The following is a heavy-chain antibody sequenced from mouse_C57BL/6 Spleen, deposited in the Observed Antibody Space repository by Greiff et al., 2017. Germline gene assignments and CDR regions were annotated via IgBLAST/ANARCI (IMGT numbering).Heavy chain of an antibody. CDR3: ARAGDGYEGVFDY. V-gene: IGHV1-82*01. D-gene: IGHD2-2*01. J-gene: IGHJ2*01. Sequence: VQLQQSGPELVKPGASVKISCKASGYAFSSSWMNWVKQRPGKGLEWIGRIYPGDGDTNYNGKFKGKATLTADKSSSTAYMQLSSLTSEDSAVYFCARAGDGYEGVFDYWGQGTTLTVSS. CDR1: GYAFSSSW. CDR2: IYPGDGDT.